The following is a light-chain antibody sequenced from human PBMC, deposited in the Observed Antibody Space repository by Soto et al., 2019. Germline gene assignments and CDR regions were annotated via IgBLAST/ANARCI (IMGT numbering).Light chain of an antibody. CDR1: QAISRS. Sequence: DIKLTQSPSFLSASVGDKVTITCRASQAISRSLAWYQQNPGKAPKLLIYGASTLQSGVPSRFSGSGSGTEFTLTIGSLQPEDFATYYCQQLNSYPLTFGGGAKVEMK. V-gene: IGKV1-9*01. CDR2: GAS. CDR3: QQLNSYPLT. J-gene: IGKJ4*01.